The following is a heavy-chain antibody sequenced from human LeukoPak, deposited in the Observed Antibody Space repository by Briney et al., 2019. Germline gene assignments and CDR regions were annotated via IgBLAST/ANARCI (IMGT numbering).Heavy chain of an antibody. CDR2: ISGSGGNT. D-gene: IGHD5-18*01. V-gene: IGHV3-23*01. CDR1: GFTFTNYA. J-gene: IGHJ4*02. CDR3: ARGGSYGYFSYFDY. Sequence: GGSLRLSCAASGFTFTNYAMTWVRQAPGKGLEWVSAISGSGGNTYYADSVKGRFTISRDNSKNTLYLQMNSLRSEDTAVYYCARGGSYGYFSYFDYWGQGTLVTVSS.